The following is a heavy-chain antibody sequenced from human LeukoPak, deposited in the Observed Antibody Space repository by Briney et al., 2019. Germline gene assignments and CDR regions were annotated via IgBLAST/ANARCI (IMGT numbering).Heavy chain of an antibody. CDR3: VREAGYCAPVCVKTNWFDP. D-gene: IGHD2-15*01. CDR2: ISNGKT. V-gene: IGHV3-23*01. J-gene: IGHJ5*02. Sequence: GGSLRLSCAASGFPFSSQAMSWVRQPPGKGLEWVAAISNGKTYYADSVRGRFAISRDDSTNTVYLHMNSLRDEDTALYHCVREAGYCAPVCVKTNWFDPWGQGTLVTVSS. CDR1: GFPFSSQA.